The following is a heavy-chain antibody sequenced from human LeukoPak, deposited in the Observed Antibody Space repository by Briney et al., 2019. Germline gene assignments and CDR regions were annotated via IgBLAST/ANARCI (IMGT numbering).Heavy chain of an antibody. CDR3: AATVNNWFDP. CDR1: GGSISSYY. CDR2: IYYSGST. V-gene: IGHV4-59*01. J-gene: IGHJ5*02. Sequence: PSETLSLTCTVSGGSISSYYWSWIRQPPGKGLEWTGYIYYSGSTNYNPSLKSRVTISVDTSKNQFSLKLSSVTAADTAVYYCAATVNNWFDPWGQGTLVTVSS. D-gene: IGHD4-17*01.